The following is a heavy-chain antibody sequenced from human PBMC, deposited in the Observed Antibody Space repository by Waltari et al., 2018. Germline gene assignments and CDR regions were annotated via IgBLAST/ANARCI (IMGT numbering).Heavy chain of an antibody. CDR1: GFTFRNSG. Sequence: LVGSGXGVVQPGGSXRPSCAASGFTFRNSGMHWVRQSXGKGLXWVAVXLSDGXNEYYADSVKXRFTISRDNSKNTLYLQXNSLRVQDXAVYYXARGSYSSGCDXWGQGTXVTVSS. CDR2: XLSDGXNE. J-gene: IGHJ4*02. V-gene: IGHV3-30*03. D-gene: IGHD6-19*01. CDR3: ARGSYSSGCDX.